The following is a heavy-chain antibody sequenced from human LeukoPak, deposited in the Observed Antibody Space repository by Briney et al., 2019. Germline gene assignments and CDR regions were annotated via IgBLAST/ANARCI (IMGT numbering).Heavy chain of an antibody. CDR3: ARDPAFGALDI. J-gene: IGHJ3*02. V-gene: IGHV3-7*05. CDR1: GFTFSSSW. CDR2: INSPGSGI. D-gene: IGHD3-16*01. Sequence: GGSLRLSCAASGFTFSSSWMSWVRQAPGKGLYWVADINSPGSGILYADSAKGRFTISRDNAKNSVYLQMNSLTTEDTGVYYCARDPAFGALDIWGQGTVVTVSS.